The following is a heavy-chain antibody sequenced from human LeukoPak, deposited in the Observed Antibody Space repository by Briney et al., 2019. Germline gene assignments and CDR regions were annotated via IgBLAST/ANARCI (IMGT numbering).Heavy chain of an antibody. CDR2: INPNSGGT. D-gene: IGHD2-2*02. V-gene: IGHV1-2*02. Sequence: ASVKVSCKASGYTFTGYYMHWVRQAPGQGLEWMGWINPNSGGTNYAQKFQGRVTVTKDTSTDTDYMELSSLRSEDTAVYYCATAYCSSTSCYRVVAFDIWGQGTMVTVSS. CDR3: ATAYCSSTSCYRVVAFDI. J-gene: IGHJ3*02. CDR1: GYTFTGYY.